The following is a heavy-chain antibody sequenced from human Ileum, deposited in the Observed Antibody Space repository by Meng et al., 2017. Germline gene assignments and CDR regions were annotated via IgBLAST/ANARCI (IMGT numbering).Heavy chain of an antibody. J-gene: IGHJ5*02. CDR3: ARYYYDSSGVTWFDP. CDR1: GDSISSGDHY. Sequence: HLQEAGPVLVKPSPTLSLTCTVSGDSISSGDHYWTWSRQHPGKGLEWIGYFYFSGSTYYNPSLKSRVSISVDTSKNQFSLRMSSVTAADTAVYYCARYYYDSSGVTWFDPWGQGTLVTVSS. V-gene: IGHV4-31*03. CDR2: FYFSGST. D-gene: IGHD3-22*01.